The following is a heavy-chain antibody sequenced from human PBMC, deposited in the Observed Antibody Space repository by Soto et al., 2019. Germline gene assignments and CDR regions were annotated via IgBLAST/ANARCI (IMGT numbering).Heavy chain of an antibody. CDR2: IKQDGSEK. J-gene: IGHJ3*01. Sequence: GGSLRLSCAASGLTFSSYWMTWVRQAPGKGLEWVANIKQDGSEKYYVDSVKGRFTISRDNAKNSLYLQMNNLRVEDTAVYYCAREQAIGHALWGHGTLV. V-gene: IGHV3-7*01. CDR3: AREQAIGHAL. CDR1: GLTFSSYW.